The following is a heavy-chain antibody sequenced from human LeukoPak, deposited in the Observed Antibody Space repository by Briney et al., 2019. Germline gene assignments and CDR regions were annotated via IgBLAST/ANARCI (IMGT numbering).Heavy chain of an antibody. J-gene: IGHJ6*02. D-gene: IGHD2-15*01. CDR1: GFTFSSYW. CDR3: AKDQRYWAV. Sequence: GGSLRLSCAASGFTFSSYWMHWVRQAPGKGLVWVSRVNNDGSDAVYADSVKGRFTISRDNSKNTLYLQMNSLRAEDTAVYYCAKDQRYWAVWGQGTTVTVSS. V-gene: IGHV3-74*01. CDR2: VNNDGSDA.